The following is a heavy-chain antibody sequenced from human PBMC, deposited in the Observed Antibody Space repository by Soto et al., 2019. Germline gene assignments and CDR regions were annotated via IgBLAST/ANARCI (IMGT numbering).Heavy chain of an antibody. CDR2: RYYSEST. V-gene: IGHV4-31*03. J-gene: IGHJ4*02. CDR1: GGSITTGGYY. D-gene: IGHD4-17*01. Sequence: SETLSLTCTVSGGSITTGGYYWSWIRQLPGKGLEWIGHRYYSESTYYNPSLKSRVSISLDTSKNQFSLKLSFVTAADTAVYYCAKAATVVTLYYFDYWGQGTLVTVSS. CDR3: AKAATVVTLYYFDY.